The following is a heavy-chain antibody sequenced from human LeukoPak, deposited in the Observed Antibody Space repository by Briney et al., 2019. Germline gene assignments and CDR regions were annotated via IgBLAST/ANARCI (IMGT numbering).Heavy chain of an antibody. CDR1: GFTFSGSA. D-gene: IGHD3-10*01. V-gene: IGHV3-73*01. Sequence: GGSLRLSCAASGFTFSGSAIHWVRQSSGKGLEWVGRIRSKAKSYATEYTASLKGRFTISRDDSKNTAYLQMNSLRAEDTAVYYCATYKGKVRGVTIYYYYYMDVWGKGTTVTISS. CDR3: ATYKGKVRGVTIYYYYYMDV. J-gene: IGHJ6*03. CDR2: IRSKAKSYAT.